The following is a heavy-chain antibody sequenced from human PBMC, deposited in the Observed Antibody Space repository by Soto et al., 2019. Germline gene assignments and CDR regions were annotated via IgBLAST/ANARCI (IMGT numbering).Heavy chain of an antibody. CDR2: MNPNSGNT. J-gene: IGHJ6*02. CDR1: GYTFTSYD. V-gene: IGHV1-8*01. D-gene: IGHD6-19*01. CDR3: SRGVGGGDEVAGTRYYYYYGMDV. Sequence: QVQLVQSGAEVKKPGASVKVSCKASGYTFTSYDINWVRQATGQGLEWMGWMNPNSGNTGHAQKFQGRVNMTRNTSIKTDYTELRRQRSEDTGVDYGSRGVGGGDEVAGTRYYYYYGMDVWGQGTTVTVSS.